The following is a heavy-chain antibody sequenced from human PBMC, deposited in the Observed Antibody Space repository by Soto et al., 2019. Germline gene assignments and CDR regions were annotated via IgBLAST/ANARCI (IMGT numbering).Heavy chain of an antibody. CDR2: IYYSGST. CDR1: GGSISSSSYY. Sequence: SETLSLTCTVSGGSISSSSYYWGWIRQPPGKGLEWIGSIYYSGSTYYNPSLKSRVTISVDTSKNQFSLKLSSVTAADTAVYYCARRALYCSGGSCAGFDPWGQGTLVTVSS. CDR3: ARRALYCSGGSCAGFDP. V-gene: IGHV4-39*01. D-gene: IGHD2-15*01. J-gene: IGHJ5*02.